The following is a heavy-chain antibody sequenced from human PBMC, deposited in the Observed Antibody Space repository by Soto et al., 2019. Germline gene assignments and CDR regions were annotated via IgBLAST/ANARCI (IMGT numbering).Heavy chain of an antibody. CDR3: ARVGEAYHEFWSASYKAGSSYYSLDV. J-gene: IGHJ6*02. D-gene: IGHD3-3*01. CDR1: GYTFTGYY. V-gene: IGHV1-2*02. CDR2: INPNGGGT. Sequence: ASVKVSCKASGYTFTGYYMHWVRQAPGQGLEWMGWINPNGGGTNFAQKFQGRVTMTRHTSISTAYMQLSRLRSDDTAVDYCARVGEAYHEFWSASYKAGSSYYSLDVWARGTPVTVSS.